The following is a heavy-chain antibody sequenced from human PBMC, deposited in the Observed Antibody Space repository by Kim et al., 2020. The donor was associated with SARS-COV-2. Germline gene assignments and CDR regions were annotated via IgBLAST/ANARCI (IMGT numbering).Heavy chain of an antibody. V-gene: IGHV3-21*01. CDR3: ARAGYSSSSDAFDI. Sequence: GGSLRLSCAASGVTFSSYSMNWVRQAPGKGLEWVSSISSSSSYIYYADSVKGRFTISRDNAKNSLYLQMNSLRAEDTAVYYCARAGYSSSSDAFDIWGQGTMVTVSS. CDR2: ISSSSSYI. D-gene: IGHD6-6*01. J-gene: IGHJ3*02. CDR1: GVTFSSYS.